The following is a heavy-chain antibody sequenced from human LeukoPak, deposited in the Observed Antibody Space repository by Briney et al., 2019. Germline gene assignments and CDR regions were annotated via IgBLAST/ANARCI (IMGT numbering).Heavy chain of an antibody. V-gene: IGHV1-69*06. J-gene: IGHJ4*02. CDR3: ARHGSTVTTNDY. Sequence: SVEVSCKASGGTFSSYAISWVRQAPGQGLEWMGGIIPIFGTANYAQKFQGRATITADKSTSTAYMELSSLRSEDTAVYYCARHGSTVTTNDYWGQGTLVTVSS. CDR1: GGTFSSYA. CDR2: IIPIFGTA. D-gene: IGHD4-17*01.